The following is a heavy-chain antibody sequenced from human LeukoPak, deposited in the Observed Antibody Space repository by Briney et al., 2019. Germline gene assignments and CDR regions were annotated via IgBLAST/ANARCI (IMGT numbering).Heavy chain of an antibody. CDR3: ARDRDSYGSYAADY. CDR1: GGTFSSYA. V-gene: IGHV1-69*06. J-gene: IGHJ4*02. D-gene: IGHD5-18*01. CDR2: IIPIFGTA. Sequence: SVKISCKASGGTFSSYAISWVRRAPGQGLEWKGGIIPIFGTANYAQKFQGRVTISADKSTSTAYMELSSLRSEDTARYYCARDRDSYGSYAADYWGQGTLVTVSS.